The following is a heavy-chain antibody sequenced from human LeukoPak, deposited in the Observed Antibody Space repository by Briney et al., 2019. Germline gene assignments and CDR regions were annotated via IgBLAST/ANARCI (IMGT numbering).Heavy chain of an antibody. CDR3: ARDQDYDILTGYYHYAFDI. Sequence: GGSLRLSCAASGFTFSSYSMNWVRQAPGKGLEWVSSISSSSSCIYYADSVKGRFTISRDNAKNSLYLQMNSLRAEDTAVYYCARDQDYDILTGYYHYAFDIWGQGTMVTVPS. D-gene: IGHD3-9*01. J-gene: IGHJ3*02. CDR2: ISSSSSCI. CDR1: GFTFSSYS. V-gene: IGHV3-21*01.